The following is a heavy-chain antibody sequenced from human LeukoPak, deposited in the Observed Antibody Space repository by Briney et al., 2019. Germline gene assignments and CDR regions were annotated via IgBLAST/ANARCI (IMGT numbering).Heavy chain of an antibody. Sequence: GESLKISCKGSGYTFTNYWIGWVRQMPGKGLEFMGIIYPGDSDTRYSPSFQGQVTISVDKSINTAYLQWSSLKASDTAMYYCARLPGIAVAGTMAAFDYWGQGTLVTVSS. CDR3: ARLPGIAVAGTMAAFDY. J-gene: IGHJ4*02. D-gene: IGHD6-19*01. CDR1: GYTFTNYW. V-gene: IGHV5-51*01. CDR2: IYPGDSDT.